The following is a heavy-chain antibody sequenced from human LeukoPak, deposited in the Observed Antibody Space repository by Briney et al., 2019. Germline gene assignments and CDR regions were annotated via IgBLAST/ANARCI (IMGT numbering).Heavy chain of an antibody. J-gene: IGHJ4*02. CDR2: IYYSWST. CDR1: GGSISSSSYY. CDR3: ARDSRIAARRASFSY. Sequence: SETLSLTCTVSGGSISSSSYYWGWIRQPPGKGLEWIGSIYYSWSTYYNPSLKSRVTISVDTSKNQFSLKLSSVTAADTAVYYCARDSRIAARRASFSYWGQGTLVTVSS. V-gene: IGHV4-39*07. D-gene: IGHD6-6*01.